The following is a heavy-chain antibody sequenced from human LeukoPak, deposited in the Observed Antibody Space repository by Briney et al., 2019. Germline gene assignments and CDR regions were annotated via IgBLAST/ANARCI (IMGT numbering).Heavy chain of an antibody. V-gene: IGHV1-2*02. D-gene: IGHD6-6*01. Sequence: GASVKVSCKASGGTFTGYYMHWVRQAPGQGLEWMGWINPNSGGTNYAQKFQGRVTMTRDTSISTVYMEMSRLRSDDTAVYYCARESVPAVAARRGLNYWGQGTLVAVSS. CDR1: GGTFTGYY. CDR3: ARESVPAVAARRGLNY. J-gene: IGHJ4*02. CDR2: INPNSGGT.